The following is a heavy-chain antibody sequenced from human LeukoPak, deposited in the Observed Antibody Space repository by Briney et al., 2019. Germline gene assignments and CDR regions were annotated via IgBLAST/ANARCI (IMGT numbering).Heavy chain of an antibody. Sequence: GGSLRLSCAASGFTFTNYAMTWVRQAPGKGLVWVSSISGAGTYYADSVKGRFTISRDNYKNTLYLQMNSLRADDTAVYYCARDPNGNYVGAFDFQRWGQGTLVIVSS. CDR2: ISGAGT. V-gene: IGHV3-23*01. D-gene: IGHD1-7*01. CDR3: ARDPNGNYVGAFDFQR. J-gene: IGHJ1*01. CDR1: GFTFTNYA.